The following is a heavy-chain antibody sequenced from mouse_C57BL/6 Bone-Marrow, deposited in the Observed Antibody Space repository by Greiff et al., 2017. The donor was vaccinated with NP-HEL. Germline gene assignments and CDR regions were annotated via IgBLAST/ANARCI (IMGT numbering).Heavy chain of an antibody. CDR3: ASPRLYGRGLYFDY. V-gene: IGHV14-3*01. CDR1: GFNIKNTY. D-gene: IGHD1-1*01. Sequence: EVQLQQSVAELVRPGASVKLSCTASGFNIKNTYMHWVKQRPEQGLEWIGRIDPGNGNTKYAPKFQGKATITADTSSNTAYLQLSSLTSEDAAIYYCASPRLYGRGLYFDYWGQGTTLTVSS. CDR2: IDPGNGNT. J-gene: IGHJ2*01.